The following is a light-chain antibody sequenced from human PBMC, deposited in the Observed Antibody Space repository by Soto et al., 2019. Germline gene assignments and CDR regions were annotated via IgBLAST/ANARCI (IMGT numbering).Light chain of an antibody. V-gene: IGKV1-12*01. J-gene: IGKJ5*01. CDR2: AAS. CDR3: QQASSFPPT. Sequence: IRISQSPSSFSSSLGYTFTITCRASQDISSWLAWYQQKPGKAPKIMIYAASSLQGGVPSRFSGSGSGTEFTLTISSLQPEDFATYYCQQASSFPPTFGQGTRLEIK. CDR1: QDISSW.